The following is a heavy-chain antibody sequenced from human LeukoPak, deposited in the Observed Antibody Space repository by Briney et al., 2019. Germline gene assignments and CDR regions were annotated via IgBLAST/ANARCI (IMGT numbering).Heavy chain of an antibody. Sequence: GGSLRLSCAASGFTFSNSWMTWVRQAPGKGLEWVANIKQDGNEKYYVDSVKGRFTISRDNAKNSLYLQMNSLRAEDTAVYYCARLGVHYGSGRVYFWFDPWGQGTLVTVSS. CDR2: IKQDGNEK. CDR1: GFTFSNSW. D-gene: IGHD3-10*01. J-gene: IGHJ5*02. CDR3: ARLGVHYGSGRVYFWFDP. V-gene: IGHV3-7*01.